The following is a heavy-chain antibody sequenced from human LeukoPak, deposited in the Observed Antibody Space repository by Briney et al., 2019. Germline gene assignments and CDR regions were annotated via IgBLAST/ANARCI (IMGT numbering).Heavy chain of an antibody. CDR3: ARLSTVTTSFDY. CDR1: GGSISSYC. V-gene: IGHV4-4*07. CDR2: IYTSGTT. D-gene: IGHD4-17*01. J-gene: IGHJ4*02. Sequence: SETLSLTCTVSGGSISSYCWSWIRQPAGKGLEWIGRIYTSGTTHYNPSLKSRVTMSVDTSKNQFSLKLSPVTAADTAVYYCARLSTVTTSFDYWGQGTLVTVSS.